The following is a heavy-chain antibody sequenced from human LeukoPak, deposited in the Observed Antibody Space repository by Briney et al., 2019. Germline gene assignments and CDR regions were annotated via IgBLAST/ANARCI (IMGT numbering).Heavy chain of an antibody. CDR2: INPTGGST. D-gene: IGHD1-26*01. V-gene: IGHV1-46*01. CDR3: ARDNSVGDNAWWFDP. Sequence: GASVKVSCKASGYTFTSYYMHWVRQAPGQGLEWMGLINPTGGSTGYAQKFQGRVTMTRDMYTSTDYMELSNLRSEDTAIYYCARDNSVGDNAWWFDPWGQGTLVTVSS. J-gene: IGHJ5*02. CDR1: GYTFTSYY.